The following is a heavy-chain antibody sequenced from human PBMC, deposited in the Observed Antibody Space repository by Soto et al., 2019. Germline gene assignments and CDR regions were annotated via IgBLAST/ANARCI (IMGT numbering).Heavy chain of an antibody. D-gene: IGHD2-2*01. J-gene: IGHJ5*02. CDR1: GGSFSGYY. Sequence: SETLSLTCAVYGGSFSGYYWSWIRQPPGKGLEWIGEINHSGSTNYNPSLKSRVTISVDTSKNQFSLKLSSVTAADTAVYYCARGLGYCSSTRCYNNWFDPWGPGTLVTVSS. V-gene: IGHV4-34*01. CDR3: ARGLGYCSSTRCYNNWFDP. CDR2: INHSGST.